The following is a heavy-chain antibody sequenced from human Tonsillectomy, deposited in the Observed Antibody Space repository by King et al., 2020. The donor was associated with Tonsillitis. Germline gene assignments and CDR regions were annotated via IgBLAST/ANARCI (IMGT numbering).Heavy chain of an antibody. V-gene: IGHV3-53*01. Sequence: VQLVESGGGLIQPGGSLRLSCAASGFTVSTNYMSWVRQAPGKGLEWVSVIYSGGSTYYADSVKGRFTISRDNSKHTLYLQLNSLRAEDTAVYYCARGDRYSGDYYPSYWGQGTLVTVSS. D-gene: IGHD1-26*01. CDR3: ARGDRYSGDYYPSY. J-gene: IGHJ4*02. CDR2: IYSGGST. CDR1: GFTVSTNY.